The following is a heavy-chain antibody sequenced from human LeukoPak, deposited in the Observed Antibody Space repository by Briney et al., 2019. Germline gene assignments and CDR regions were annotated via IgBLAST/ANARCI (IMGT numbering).Heavy chain of an antibody. V-gene: IGHV3-23*01. CDR3: AKVHYYYDSSGQSSGLDY. CDR1: GFTFSSYA. D-gene: IGHD3-22*01. J-gene: IGHJ4*02. CDR2: ISGSGGST. Sequence: GGSLRLSCAASGFTFSSYAMSWVRQAPGKGLEWVSAISGSGGSTYYADSVKGRFTISRDNSKNTLHLQMNSLRAEDTAVYYCAKVHYYYDSSGQSSGLDYWGQGTLVTVSS.